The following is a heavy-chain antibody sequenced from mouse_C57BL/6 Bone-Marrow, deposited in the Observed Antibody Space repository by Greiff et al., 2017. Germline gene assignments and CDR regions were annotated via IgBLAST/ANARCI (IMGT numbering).Heavy chain of an antibody. CDR1: GFTFSSYA. Sequence: EVQGVESGGGLVKPGGSLKLSCAASGFTFSSYAMSWVRQTPEKRLEWVATISDGGSYTYYPDNVKGRFTISRDNAKNNLYLQMSHLKSEDTAMYYCARERGTARYAMDYWGQGTSVTVSS. CDR2: ISDGGSYT. CDR3: ARERGTARYAMDY. D-gene: IGHD3-2*01. V-gene: IGHV5-4*01. J-gene: IGHJ4*01.